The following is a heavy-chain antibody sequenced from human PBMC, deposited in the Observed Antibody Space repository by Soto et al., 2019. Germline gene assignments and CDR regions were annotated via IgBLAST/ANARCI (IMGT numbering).Heavy chain of an antibody. Sequence: ASVKVSCKAAGYAFTTYGISWVRQAPEEGLEWLGWINTHNGNTNYAQNLQGRVFMTADTSTNTAYMELRSLRSDDTAVYYCARGLVRGGGPYYYYGLDVWGQGTTVTVSS. CDR2: INTHNGNT. D-gene: IGHD3-10*01. V-gene: IGHV1-18*01. CDR3: ARGLVRGGGPYYYYGLDV. J-gene: IGHJ6*02. CDR1: GYAFTTYG.